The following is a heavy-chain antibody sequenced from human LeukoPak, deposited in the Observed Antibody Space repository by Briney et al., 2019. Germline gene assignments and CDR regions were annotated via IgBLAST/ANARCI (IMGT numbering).Heavy chain of an antibody. CDR1: GYTFTSYY. CDR2: INPSGGST. CDR3: ARDDQGEVMAYDSSGYYFSH. Sequence: ASVKVSCKASGYTFTSYYMHWVRQAPGQGLEWMGIINPSGGSTSYAQKFQGRVTMTRDTSTSTVYMELSSLRSEDTAVYYCARDDQGEVMAYDSSGYYFSHWGQGTLVTVSS. J-gene: IGHJ4*02. D-gene: IGHD3-22*01. V-gene: IGHV1-46*01.